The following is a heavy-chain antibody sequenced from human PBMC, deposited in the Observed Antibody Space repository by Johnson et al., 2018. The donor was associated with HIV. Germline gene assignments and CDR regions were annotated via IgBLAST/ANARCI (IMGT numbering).Heavy chain of an antibody. CDR2: IYSGGST. J-gene: IGHJ3*02. V-gene: IGHV3-66*02. CDR3: AKGKHIVATTDAFDI. Sequence: MQLVESGGGLVQPGGSLRLSCAASGFTVSSNYMSWVRQAPGKGLEWVSVIYSGGSTYYADSVKGRFTISRDNSKNTLYLQMNSLRAEDTAVYYCAKGKHIVATTDAFDIWGQGTMVTVSS. CDR1: GFTVSSNY. D-gene: IGHD5-12*01.